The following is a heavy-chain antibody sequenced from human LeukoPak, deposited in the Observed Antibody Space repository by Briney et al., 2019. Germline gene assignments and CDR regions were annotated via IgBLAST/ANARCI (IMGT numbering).Heavy chain of an antibody. J-gene: IGHJ5*02. CDR2: INHSGST. CDR1: GGSFSRYY. CDR3: ARGRITMIRGAPLWFDP. Sequence: SETLSLICAVYGGSFSRYYWNWIRQPSGKGLEWIGEINHSGSTNYNPSLKSRVTISVDTSKNQFSLRLSSVAAADTAVYYCARGRITMIRGAPLWFDPWGQGTLVTVSS. V-gene: IGHV4-34*01. D-gene: IGHD3-10*01.